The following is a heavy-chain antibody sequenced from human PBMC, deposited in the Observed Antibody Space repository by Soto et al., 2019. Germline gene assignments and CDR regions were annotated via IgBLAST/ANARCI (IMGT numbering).Heavy chain of an antibody. V-gene: IGHV1-18*01. CDR3: ARRVPYCSSTSCYDY. D-gene: IGHD2-2*01. CDR1: GGTFSSYA. J-gene: IGHJ4*02. Sequence: ASVKVSCKASGGTFSSYAISWVRQAPGQGLEWMGGISANYGKTNYAQKLQGRVTMTADTSTSTAYMELRSLRSDDTAVYYCARRVPYCSSTSCYDYWGQGTLVTVSS. CDR2: ISANYGKT.